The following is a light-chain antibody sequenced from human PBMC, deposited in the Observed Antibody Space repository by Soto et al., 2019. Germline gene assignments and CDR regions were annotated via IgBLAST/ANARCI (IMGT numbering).Light chain of an antibody. Sequence: EIVMTQSPDTLSVSPGERATLSCRASQSVRSNLAWYQQKPGQAPRLLIFGASTRATGIPARFSGSGSGTEFTLTISSLRSEDFAVYHCQQYNNWPYTFGQGTTLEIK. V-gene: IGKV3-15*01. CDR3: QQYNNWPYT. CDR2: GAS. CDR1: QSVRSN. J-gene: IGKJ2*01.